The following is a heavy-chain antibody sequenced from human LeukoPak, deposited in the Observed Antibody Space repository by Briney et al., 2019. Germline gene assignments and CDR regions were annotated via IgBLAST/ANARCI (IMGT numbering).Heavy chain of an antibody. CDR1: GFTFSSYG. CDR3: ARAKYSSGWNPFDY. CDR2: IRSDGSNK. J-gene: IGHJ4*02. V-gene: IGHV3-33*01. D-gene: IGHD6-19*01. Sequence: PGGSLRLSCAASGFTFSSYGMHWVRQAPGKGLEWVAIIRSDGSNKYHPDSVKGRFTISRDDSKNTLYLQMNSLRAEDTAVYYCARAKYSSGWNPFDYWGQGTLVTVSS.